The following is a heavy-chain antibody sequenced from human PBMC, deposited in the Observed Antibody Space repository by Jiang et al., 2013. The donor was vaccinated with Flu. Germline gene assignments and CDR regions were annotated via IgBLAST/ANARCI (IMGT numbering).Heavy chain of an antibody. Sequence: GLVQPGGSLRLSCAASGFTFSSYAMSWVRQAPGKGLEWVSAISGSGGSTYYADSVKGRFTISRDNAKNSLYLQMNSLRAEDTAVYYCARDGVGATITNWFDPWGQGTLVTVSS. CDR3: ARDGVGATITNWFDP. CDR2: ISGSGGST. V-gene: IGHV3-23*01. J-gene: IGHJ5*02. D-gene: IGHD5-12*01. CDR1: GFTFSSYA.